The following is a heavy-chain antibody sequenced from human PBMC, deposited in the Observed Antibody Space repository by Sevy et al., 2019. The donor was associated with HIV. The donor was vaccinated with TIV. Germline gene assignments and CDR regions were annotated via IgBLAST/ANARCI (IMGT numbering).Heavy chain of an antibody. D-gene: IGHD6-19*01. V-gene: IGHV3-30*04. CDR2: LSYDGSTQ. Sequence: GSLRLSCAASGFSVSSHAMHWVRQAPGKGLEWVALLSYDGSTQYYADSVKGRFSISRDNSKNILYLQMNSLRPADTALYYCTRDAGYSVGWYPSNYWGQGTLVTVSS. CDR1: GFSVSSHA. J-gene: IGHJ4*02. CDR3: TRDAGYSVGWYPSNY.